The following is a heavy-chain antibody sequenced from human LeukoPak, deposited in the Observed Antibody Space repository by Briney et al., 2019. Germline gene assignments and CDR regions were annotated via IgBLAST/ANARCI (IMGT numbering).Heavy chain of an antibody. CDR2: FDPEDGET. Sequence: ASVKVSCKVSGYTLTELSMHWVRQAPGKGLEWMGGFDPEDGETIYAQKFQGRVTMTEDTSTDTAYMELSSLRSEDTAVYYYELQSNRAYCSSTSCQNFDYWGQGTLVTVSS. V-gene: IGHV1-24*01. CDR1: GYTLTELS. CDR3: ELQSNRAYCSSTSCQNFDY. D-gene: IGHD2-2*01. J-gene: IGHJ4*02.